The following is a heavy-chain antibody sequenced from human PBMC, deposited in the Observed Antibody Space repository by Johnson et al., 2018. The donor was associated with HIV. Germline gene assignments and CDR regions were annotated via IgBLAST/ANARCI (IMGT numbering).Heavy chain of an antibody. CDR2: ISYDGSNK. J-gene: IGHJ3*02. Sequence: QMLLVESGGGLVQPGGSLRLSCAASGFTFSSYATSWVRQATGTGLEWVAVISYDGSNKYYADSVKGRFTISRDNSKNTLSLQINSLGAEDTAVYYCARGGKRVMAAFDIWGQGTMVTVSS. V-gene: IGHV3-30*14. D-gene: IGHD3-16*01. CDR3: ARGGKRVMAAFDI. CDR1: GFTFSSYA.